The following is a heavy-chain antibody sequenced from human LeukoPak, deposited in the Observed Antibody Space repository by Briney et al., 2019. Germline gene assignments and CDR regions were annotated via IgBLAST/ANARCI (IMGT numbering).Heavy chain of an antibody. V-gene: IGHV4-39*01. J-gene: IGHJ4*02. Sequence: PSETLSLTCTVSGGSISSSSYYWGWIRQPPGKGLEWIGSIYYSGSTYYNPSLKSRVTISVDTSKNQFSLKLSSVTAADTAVYYCAIPGGGYYDSSGYGYWGQGTLATVS. CDR2: IYYSGST. D-gene: IGHD3-22*01. CDR3: AIPGGGYYDSSGYGY. CDR1: GGSISSSSYY.